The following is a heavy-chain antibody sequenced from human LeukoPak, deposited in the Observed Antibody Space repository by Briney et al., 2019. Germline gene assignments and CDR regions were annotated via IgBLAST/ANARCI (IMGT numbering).Heavy chain of an antibody. CDR1: GGSFSGYY. Sequence: SETLSLTCAVYGGSFSGYYWSWIRQPPGKGLEWIGEINHSGSTNYNPSLKSRVTISADTSKNQFSLKLSSVTAADTAVYYCARGGYSYASDYWGQGTLVTVSS. D-gene: IGHD5-18*01. CDR3: ARGGYSYASDY. V-gene: IGHV4-34*01. J-gene: IGHJ4*02. CDR2: INHSGST.